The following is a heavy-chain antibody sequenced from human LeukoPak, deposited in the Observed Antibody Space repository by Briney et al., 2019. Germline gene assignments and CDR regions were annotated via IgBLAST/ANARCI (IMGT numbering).Heavy chain of an antibody. D-gene: IGHD2-2*01. Sequence: SETLSLTCTVSGGSIRGCFWSWIRQPPGKGPEWIGYIYSTGTTNYSPSLSSRVTISVDTSKNQLSLNLRFVTATDTAVYHCARHNPPPTGFCSGTSCFMSGSQYFYMDVWGKGTSVTVS. CDR3: ARHNPPPTGFCSGTSCFMSGSQYFYMDV. J-gene: IGHJ6*03. V-gene: IGHV4-4*09. CDR2: IYSTGTT. CDR1: GGSIRGCF.